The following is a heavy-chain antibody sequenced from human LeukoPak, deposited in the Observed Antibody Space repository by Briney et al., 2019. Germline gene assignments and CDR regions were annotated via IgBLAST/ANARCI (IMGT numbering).Heavy chain of an antibody. CDR3: ARGTSGSSGYYEPPFDY. CDR2: IYYSGST. V-gene: IGHV4-31*03. J-gene: IGHJ4*02. CDR1: GGSISSGTYY. Sequence: SETLSLTCTVSGGSISSGTYYWNWIRQHPGKGLEWIGYIYYSGSTYYNPSLKSRVTISVDTSKNQFSLKLSSVTAADTAMYYCARGTSGSSGYYEPPFDYWGQGTLVTVSS. D-gene: IGHD3-22*01.